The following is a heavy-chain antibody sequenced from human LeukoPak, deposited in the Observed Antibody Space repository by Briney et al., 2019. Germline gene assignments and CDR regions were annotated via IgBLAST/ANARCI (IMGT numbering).Heavy chain of an antibody. Sequence: PSETLSLTCAVYNGSLGGDYWSWIRQPPGKGLEWIGEINHSGYTNYNPSLESRVTISVDTSKNQFSLKLSSVTAADSAVYYCARGLGNVRGVTWGQGILVTVSS. CDR1: NGSLGGDY. V-gene: IGHV4-34*01. CDR2: INHSGYT. J-gene: IGHJ5*02. D-gene: IGHD3-10*01. CDR3: ARGLGNVRGVT.